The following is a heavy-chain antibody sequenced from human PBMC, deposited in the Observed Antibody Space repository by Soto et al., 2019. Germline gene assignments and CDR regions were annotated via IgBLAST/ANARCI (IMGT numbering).Heavy chain of an antibody. J-gene: IGHJ6*02. D-gene: IGHD2-21*02. CDR1: GFTFNDAW. CDR3: TRDLAPGIPRGLDV. V-gene: IGHV3-15*07. Sequence: PGGSLRLSCAASGFTFNDAWMTWVRQAPGKGLEWVGRIKGKTDGGTTDYAAPVKGRFTISRDDSKTTLYLQMNSLKTEDTAVYYCTRDLAPGIPRGLDVWGQGITVTVSS. CDR2: IKGKTDGGTT.